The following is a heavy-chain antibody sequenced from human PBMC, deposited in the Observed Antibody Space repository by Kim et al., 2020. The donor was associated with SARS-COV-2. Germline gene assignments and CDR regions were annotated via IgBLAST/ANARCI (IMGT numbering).Heavy chain of an antibody. Sequence: GGSLRLSCAASGFSFGDYAMHWVRQAPGKGLEWVAGINWNSGNLAHADSVKGRFTISRDNGKNSLYLRMNSLRVEDTALYYCAKDSKATRGNYFYNYYMDVWGKGTAVTVSS. D-gene: IGHD3-10*01. V-gene: IGHV3-9*01. CDR3: AKDSKATRGNYFYNYYMDV. CDR2: INWNSGNL. J-gene: IGHJ6*03. CDR1: GFSFGDYA.